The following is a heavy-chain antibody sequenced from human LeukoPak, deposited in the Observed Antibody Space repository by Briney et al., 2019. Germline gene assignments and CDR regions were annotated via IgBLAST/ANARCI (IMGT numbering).Heavy chain of an antibody. CDR2: IYYSGST. V-gene: IGHV4-31*03. CDR3: AREGGVWFGELGLQVEGGKGNYGMDV. Sequence: PSETLSLTCTVSGGSISSGGYYWSWIRQHPGKGLEWIGYIYYSGSTYYNPSLKSRVTISVDTSKNQFSLKLSSVTAADTAVYYCAREGGVWFGELGLQVEGGKGNYGMDVWGQGTTVTVSS. J-gene: IGHJ6*02. CDR1: GGSISSGGYY. D-gene: IGHD3-10*01.